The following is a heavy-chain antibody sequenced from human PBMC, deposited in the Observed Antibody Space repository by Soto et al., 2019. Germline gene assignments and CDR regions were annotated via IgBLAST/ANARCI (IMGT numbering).Heavy chain of an antibody. Sequence: EVQLVESGGGLVQPGGSLRRSCAASGFTFSSYWMHGVRQAPGKGLVWVSRINSDGSSTSYADSVKGRFTSSRDNAKTTLYLPMNSLRAEDTAVYYCARDGTNGMDNWGQGTTVTVSS. J-gene: IGHJ6*02. CDR1: GFTFSSYW. V-gene: IGHV3-74*01. CDR3: ARDGTNGMDN. CDR2: INSDGSST.